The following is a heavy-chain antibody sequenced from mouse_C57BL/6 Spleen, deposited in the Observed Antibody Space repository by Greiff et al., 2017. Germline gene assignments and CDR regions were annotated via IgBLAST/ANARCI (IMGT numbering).Heavy chain of an antibody. Sequence: QVQLQQPGAELVMPGASVKMSCKASGYTFTSYWITWVKQRPGQGLEWIGDIYPGSGSTNYNEKFKSKATLTVDTSSSTAYMQLSSLTSEDSAVYYCARWGTTEAWFAYWGQGTLVTVSA. CDR1: GYTFTSYW. J-gene: IGHJ3*01. V-gene: IGHV1-55*01. CDR2: IYPGSGST. CDR3: ARWGTTEAWFAY. D-gene: IGHD1-1*01.